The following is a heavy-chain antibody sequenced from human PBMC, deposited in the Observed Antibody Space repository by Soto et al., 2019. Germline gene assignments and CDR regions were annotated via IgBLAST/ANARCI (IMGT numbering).Heavy chain of an antibody. CDR1: GGSISSSSYY. CDR3: ARFFADYYDSSGFVY. CDR2: IYYSGST. D-gene: IGHD3-22*01. Sequence: SETLSLTCTVSGGSISSSSYYWGWIRQPPGKGLEWIGSIYYSGSTYYNPFLKSRVTISVDTSKNQFSLKLSSVTAADTAVYYCARFFADYYDSSGFVYWGPGTLVTVFS. J-gene: IGHJ4*02. V-gene: IGHV4-39*01.